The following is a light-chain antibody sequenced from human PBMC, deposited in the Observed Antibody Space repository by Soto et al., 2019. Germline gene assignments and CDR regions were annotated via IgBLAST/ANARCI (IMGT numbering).Light chain of an antibody. CDR1: QSVNSNY. CDR2: GVL. Sequence: ETVLTQSPGTVSLSPGERATLSCRTSQSVNSNYLAWYHQKPGQAPRLLIYGVLNRATGIPDRFSGSGSGTDFTLTISGLEPEDSAVYYCQHYDRSPRTFGQGTKLEIK. CDR3: QHYDRSPRT. J-gene: IGKJ2*01. V-gene: IGKV3-20*01.